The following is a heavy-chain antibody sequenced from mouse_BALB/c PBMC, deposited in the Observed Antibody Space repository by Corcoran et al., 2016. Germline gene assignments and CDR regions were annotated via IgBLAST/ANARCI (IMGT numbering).Heavy chain of an antibody. CDR2: INPYNDGT. V-gene: IGHV1S136*01. Sequence: EVQLQQSGPELVKPGASVKMSCKASGYTFTSYVMHWVKQKPGQGLEWIGYINPYNDGTKYNEKFKGKATLTSDKSSSTTYMELSSLTSEDSAVYYCARRGWDWYFDVWGAGTTVTVSS. D-gene: IGHD3-2*02. J-gene: IGHJ1*01. CDR1: GYTFTSYV. CDR3: ARRGWDWYFDV.